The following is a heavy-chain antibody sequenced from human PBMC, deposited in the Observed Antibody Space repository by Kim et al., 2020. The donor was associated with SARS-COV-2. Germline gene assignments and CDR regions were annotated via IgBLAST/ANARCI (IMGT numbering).Heavy chain of an antibody. D-gene: IGHD5-18*01. CDR3: ARTAWIQLWPFAY. Sequence: YHPALKVRVTLSVATATNQFSLKLSSVTAADTAVYYCARTAWIQLWPFAYWGQGTLVTVSS. V-gene: IGHV4-39*01. J-gene: IGHJ4*02.